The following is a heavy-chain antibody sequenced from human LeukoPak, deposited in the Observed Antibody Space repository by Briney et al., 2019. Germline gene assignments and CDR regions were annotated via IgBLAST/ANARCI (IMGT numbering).Heavy chain of an antibody. CDR2: ISYDGSNK. Sequence: GGSLKLSCAASGFTFSSYAMHWVRQAPGKGLEWVAVISYDGSNKYYADSVKGRFTISRDNSKNTLYLQMNSLRAEDTAVYYCAKDLDYYGSGSPFDYWGQGTLVTVSS. CDR3: AKDLDYYGSGSPFDY. V-gene: IGHV3-30-3*01. J-gene: IGHJ4*02. D-gene: IGHD3-10*01. CDR1: GFTFSSYA.